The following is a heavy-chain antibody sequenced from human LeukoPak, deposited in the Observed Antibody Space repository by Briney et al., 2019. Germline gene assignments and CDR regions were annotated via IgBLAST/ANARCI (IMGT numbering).Heavy chain of an antibody. V-gene: IGHV3-66*01. CDR2: IYSDGST. D-gene: IGHD6-19*01. CDR3: AKERNLEIAVAGTIFDY. CDR1: GFTVSSKH. J-gene: IGHJ4*02. Sequence: GGSLRLSCAASGFTVSSKHMGWVRQAPGKGLEWVSVIYSDGSTYYADSVKGRFTLSRDNSKNKIYLEMNSLKAEDTAVYYCAKERNLEIAVAGTIFDYWGQGTLVTVSS.